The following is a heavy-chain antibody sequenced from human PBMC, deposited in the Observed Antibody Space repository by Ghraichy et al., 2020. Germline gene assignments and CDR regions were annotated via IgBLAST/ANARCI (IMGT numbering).Heavy chain of an antibody. CDR3: ARGRYCGGDSCYPRPSSFDC. CDR1: GGSFGGYY. J-gene: IGHJ4*02. V-gene: IGHV4-34*01. D-gene: IGHD2-21*02. Sequence: SETLSLTCAVSGGSFGGYYWNLIRQPPGKGLEWLGEINTFGRTNYNPSLGSRVTLSVDTFNNQFSLRLASVTAADTATYYCARGRYCGGDSCYPRPSSFDCWGQGTLVSVSS. CDR2: INTFGRT.